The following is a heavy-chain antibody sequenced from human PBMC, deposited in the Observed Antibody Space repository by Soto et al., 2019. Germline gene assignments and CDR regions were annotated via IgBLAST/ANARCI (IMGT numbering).Heavy chain of an antibody. J-gene: IGHJ6*03. CDR1: GFTLSDHY. CDR2: SRDKSKSYTT. V-gene: IGHV3-72*01. D-gene: IGHD1-26*01. CDR3: GSPALGSGNHFYYMDV. Sequence: GGSLRLSCAVSGFTLSDHYMDWVRQAPGKGLEWVGRSRDKSKSYTTGYTASVKGRFTISRDDSKNSVYLQMNSLKTEDTAVYYCGSPALGSGNHFYYMDVWGKGTTVTVSS.